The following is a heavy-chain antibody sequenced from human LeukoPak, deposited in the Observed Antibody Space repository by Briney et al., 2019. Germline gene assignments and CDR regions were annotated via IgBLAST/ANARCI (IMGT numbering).Heavy chain of an antibody. Sequence: KTSETLSLTCAVSGGSIINSNWWSWVRQHPGKGLEWIGHIYYSGSTYYNASLKSRVSISIDTSKNQFSLKLSSVTAADTAVYYCARTPIQLFPFDYWGQGTLVTVSS. J-gene: IGHJ4*02. CDR2: IYYSGST. CDR1: GGSIINSNW. V-gene: IGHV4-30-4*01. CDR3: ARTPIQLFPFDY. D-gene: IGHD3-10*01.